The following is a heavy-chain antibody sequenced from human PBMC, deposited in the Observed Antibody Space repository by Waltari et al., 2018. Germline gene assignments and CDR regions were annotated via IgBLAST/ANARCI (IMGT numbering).Heavy chain of an antibody. Sequence: EVQLVESGGGLIQAGGSLRLSCAASGFTVSSTYMAWVRQAPGKGRESVAISYSQGTTSYADSVKGRFTISRDNSKNTLFLQMSSVRVDDTAMYYCTTRVAISGVPGMPDYWGQGTLVTVSS. D-gene: IGHD2-15*01. J-gene: IGHJ4*02. CDR1: GFTVSSTY. CDR2: SYSQGTT. V-gene: IGHV3-53*01. CDR3: TTRVAISGVPGMPDY.